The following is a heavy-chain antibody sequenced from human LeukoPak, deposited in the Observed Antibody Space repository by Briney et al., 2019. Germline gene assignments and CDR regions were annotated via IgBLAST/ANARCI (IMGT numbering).Heavy chain of an antibody. D-gene: IGHD3-10*01. CDR1: GGTFSNYA. CDR3: ATATMVRDVHFDY. CDR2: IIPIFGTA. J-gene: IGHJ4*02. Sequence: SVTVSCKASGGTFSNYAISWVRQAPGQGLEWMGGIIPIFGTANYAQKFRGRVTITADESTSTAYMELSSLRSEDTAVYYCATATMVRDVHFDYWGQGTLVTVSS. V-gene: IGHV1-69*13.